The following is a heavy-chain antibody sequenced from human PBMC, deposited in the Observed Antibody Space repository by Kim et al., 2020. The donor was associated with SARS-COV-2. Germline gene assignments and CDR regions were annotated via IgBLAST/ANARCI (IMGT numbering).Heavy chain of an antibody. CDR1: GFTFSNYG. Sequence: GGSLRLSCAASGFTFSNYGMNWVRQAPGKGLEWVSYISSSTTSIYYADSVRGRFTTSRDNAKSSLFLQMNSLRAEDTAVYYCTRDRLCTTPNCYYPNWFDPWGQGTLVTVSS. J-gene: IGHJ5*02. V-gene: IGHV3-48*04. CDR3: TRDRLCTTPNCYYPNWFDP. CDR2: ISSSTTSI. D-gene: IGHD2-2*01.